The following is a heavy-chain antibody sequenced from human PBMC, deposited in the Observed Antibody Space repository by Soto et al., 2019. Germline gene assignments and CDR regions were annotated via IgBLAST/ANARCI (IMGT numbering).Heavy chain of an antibody. CDR2: IIPILGIA. D-gene: IGHD6-19*01. CDR1: GGTFSSYT. CDR3: AGGPLTQWLGGGYYYGMDV. J-gene: IGHJ6*02. Sequence: QVQLVQSGAEVKKPGSSVKVSCKASGGTFSSYTISWVRQAPGQGLEWMGRIIPILGIANYAQKFQGRVKITAGKSPGKAYMGVRRLRSEGTAVYYWAGGPLTQWLGGGYYYGMDVWGQGTTVTVSS. V-gene: IGHV1-69*02.